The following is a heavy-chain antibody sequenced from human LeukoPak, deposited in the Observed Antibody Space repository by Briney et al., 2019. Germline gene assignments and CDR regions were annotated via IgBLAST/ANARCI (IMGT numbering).Heavy chain of an antibody. CDR1: GGTFSSYA. J-gene: IGHJ4*02. CDR2: IIPIFGTA. D-gene: IGHD3-22*01. Sequence: SVKVSCKASGGTFSSYAISWVRQAPGQGLEWMGGIIPIFGTANYAQKFQGRVTITADESTSTAYMELSRLRSDDTAVYYCAKLYYDSRWGQGTLVTVSS. V-gene: IGHV1-69*13. CDR3: AKLYYDSR.